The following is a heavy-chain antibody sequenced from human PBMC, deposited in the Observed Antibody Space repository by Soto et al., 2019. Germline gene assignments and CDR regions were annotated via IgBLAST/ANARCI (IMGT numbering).Heavy chain of an antibody. J-gene: IGHJ5*02. D-gene: IGHD3-10*01. Sequence: QVQLVQSGAEVKKPGSSVKVSCKASGGTFSSYTISWVRQAPGQGLEWMGRIIPILGIANYAQKFQVRVTITADKSTSTAYMELSSLRSEDTAVYYCASTTYYYGSGSLGWFDPWGQGTLVTVSS. V-gene: IGHV1-69*02. CDR1: GGTFSSYT. CDR2: IIPILGIA. CDR3: ASTTYYYGSGSLGWFDP.